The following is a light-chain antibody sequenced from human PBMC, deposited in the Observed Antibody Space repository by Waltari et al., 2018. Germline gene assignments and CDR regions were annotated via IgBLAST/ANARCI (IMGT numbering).Light chain of an antibody. CDR1: QSLLHSTGNTF. J-gene: IGKJ3*01. CDR3: MQALETPFT. CDR2: RIS. Sequence: DIVMTQTPLSLSVTTGEPASISCRSSQSLLHSTGNTFLFWYLQRPGQPPRLLIYRISNRFSGVPDRFSGSGSGTDFTLKISRVEAEDVGVYYCMQALETPFTFGPGTRLDI. V-gene: IGKV2-29*02.